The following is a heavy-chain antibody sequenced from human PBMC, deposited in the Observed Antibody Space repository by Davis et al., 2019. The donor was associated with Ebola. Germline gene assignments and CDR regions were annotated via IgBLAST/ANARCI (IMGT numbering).Heavy chain of an antibody. CDR1: GFTFSSDG. D-gene: IGHD1-26*01. CDR3: AKDGSWIIDY. Sequence: GESLKISCAASGFTFSSDGMHWVRQAPGKGLEWVAVIWYDGSNKYYADSVKGRFTIYRDNSKNTLYLQMNSLRAEDTAVYYCAKDGSWIIDYWGQGTLVTVSS. V-gene: IGHV3-33*06. J-gene: IGHJ4*02. CDR2: IWYDGSNK.